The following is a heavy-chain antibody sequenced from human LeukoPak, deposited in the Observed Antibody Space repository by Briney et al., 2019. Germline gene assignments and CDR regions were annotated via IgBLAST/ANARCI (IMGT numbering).Heavy chain of an antibody. Sequence: PGGSLRLSCAASGFTFSSYGMHWVRQAPGKGLEWVAVISYDGSNKYYADSVKGRFTISRDNSKNTLYLQMNSLRAEDTAVYYCEKDVQGGGRDVGGKGTRVTVS. CDR2: ISYDGSNK. CDR1: GFTFSSYG. D-gene: IGHD3-16*01. J-gene: IGHJ6*03. V-gene: IGHV3-30*18. CDR3: EKDVQGGGRDV.